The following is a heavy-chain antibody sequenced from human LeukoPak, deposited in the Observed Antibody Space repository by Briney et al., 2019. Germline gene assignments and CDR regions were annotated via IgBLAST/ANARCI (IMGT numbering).Heavy chain of an antibody. CDR1: GGSISTYY. J-gene: IGHJ4*02. CDR3: ARDLLGRGGSFDY. CDR2: IYSSGST. D-gene: IGHD3-10*01. Sequence: SETLSLTCTVSGGSISTYYWSWIRQPPGKGLEWIGYIYSSGSTNYNPSLKSRVTMSVDTSKNQFSLKVNSVTAADTAVYYCARDLLGRGGSFDYWCQGTLVTVSS. V-gene: IGHV4-59*01.